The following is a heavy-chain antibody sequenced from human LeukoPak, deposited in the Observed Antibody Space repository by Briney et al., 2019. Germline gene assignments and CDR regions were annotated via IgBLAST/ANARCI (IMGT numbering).Heavy chain of an antibody. CDR2: IYSGGST. J-gene: IGHJ4*02. CDR1: GFTFSDNY. D-gene: IGHD3-22*01. CDR3: AGSRYYDSSGG. Sequence: GGSLRLSCAASGFTFSDNYMSWVRQAPGKGLEWVSVIYSGGSTYYADSVKGRFTISRDNSKNTLYLQMNSLRAEDTAVYYCAGSRYYDSSGGWGQGTLVTVSS. V-gene: IGHV3-66*02.